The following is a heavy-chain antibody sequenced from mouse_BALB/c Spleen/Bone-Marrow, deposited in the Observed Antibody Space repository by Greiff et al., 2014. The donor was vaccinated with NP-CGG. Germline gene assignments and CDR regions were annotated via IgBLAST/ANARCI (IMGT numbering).Heavy chain of an antibody. V-gene: IGHV1-54*01. J-gene: IGHJ1*01. CDR1: GYAFTNYL. Sequence: QVQLQQSGAELVRPGTSVKVSCKASGYAFTNYLLEWVKQRPGQGLEWIGMINPGSGGTNYNEKFKGKATLTADKSSSTAYMQLSSLTSDDSAVYFCARSGGNWNFDVWGAGTTVTVSS. CDR3: ARSGGNWNFDV. D-gene: IGHD2-1*01. CDR2: INPGSGGT.